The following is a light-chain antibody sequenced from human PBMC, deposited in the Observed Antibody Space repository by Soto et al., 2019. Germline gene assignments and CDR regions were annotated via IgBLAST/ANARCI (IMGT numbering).Light chain of an antibody. Sequence: IQVTQSPSTLSGSVGDRVTITCRASQTISSWLAWYQQKPGKAPKLLIYKASTLKSGVPSRFSDSGSGTEFTLTISSLQPDGFATYYCQHYNSYSEAFGQGTKVDI. CDR1: QTISSW. V-gene: IGKV1-5*03. CDR2: KAS. J-gene: IGKJ1*01. CDR3: QHYNSYSEA.